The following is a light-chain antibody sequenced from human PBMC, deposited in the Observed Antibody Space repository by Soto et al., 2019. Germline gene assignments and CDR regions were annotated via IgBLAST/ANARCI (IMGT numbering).Light chain of an antibody. CDR3: QQYGSSPPPRQKGMWT. Sequence: EIVLTQSPGTLSLSPGERATLSCRASQSVSSSYLAWYQQKPGQAPRLLIYGASSRATGIPDRFSGSGSGTDFTLTISRLEPEDFAVYYCQQYGSSPPPRQKGMWTFGQGTKVEIK. CDR1: QSVSSSY. V-gene: IGKV3-20*01. J-gene: IGKJ1*01. CDR2: GAS.